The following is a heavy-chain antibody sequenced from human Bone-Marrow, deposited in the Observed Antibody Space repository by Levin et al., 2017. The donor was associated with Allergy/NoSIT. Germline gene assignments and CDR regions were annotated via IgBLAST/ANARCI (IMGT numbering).Heavy chain of an antibody. J-gene: IGHJ4*02. CDR3: ARHAGPIHLWLMDY. CDR1: GGSISTYY. D-gene: IGHD5-18*01. V-gene: IGHV4-59*08. CDR2: VYYSGSA. Sequence: SETLSLTCTVSGGSISTYYWSWIRQPPGKGLEWIGYVYYSGSANYNPSLKSRVTMSVDTSKNHFSLKLSSVTAADTALYYCARHAGPIHLWLMDYWGQGTLVTVSS.